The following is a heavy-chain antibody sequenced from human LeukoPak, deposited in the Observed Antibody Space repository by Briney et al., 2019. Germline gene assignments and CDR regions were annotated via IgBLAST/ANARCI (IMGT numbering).Heavy chain of an antibody. V-gene: IGHV3-23*01. CDR1: GFTFSTYA. J-gene: IGHJ4*02. CDR2: ISGTGGST. CDR3: AKGSGVYYYDSSGYSPFDY. Sequence: GGSLRLSCAASGFTFSTYAMTWVRQAPGKGLEWVSAISGTGGSTYYADSVKGRFTISRDNSKNTLYLQMNSLRAEDTAVYYCAKGSGVYYYDSSGYSPFDYWGQGTLVTVSS. D-gene: IGHD3-22*01.